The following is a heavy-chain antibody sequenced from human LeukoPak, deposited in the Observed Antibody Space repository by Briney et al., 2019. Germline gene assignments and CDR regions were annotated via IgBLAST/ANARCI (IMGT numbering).Heavy chain of an antibody. Sequence: GASVKVSCKASGYTFTSYGINWVRQAPGQGLEWMGGIIPIFGTANYAQKFQGRVTITADESTSTAYMELSSLRSEDTAVYYCARVRIQLWTHDAFDIWGQGTMVTVSS. J-gene: IGHJ3*02. CDR3: ARVRIQLWTHDAFDI. D-gene: IGHD5-18*01. V-gene: IGHV1-69*13. CDR1: GYTFTSYG. CDR2: IIPIFGTA.